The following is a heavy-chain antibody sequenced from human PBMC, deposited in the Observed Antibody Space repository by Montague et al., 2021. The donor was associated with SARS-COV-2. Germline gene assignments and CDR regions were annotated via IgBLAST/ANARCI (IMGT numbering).Heavy chain of an antibody. CDR2: XYWDDDK. CDR1: GFSLSTSGVG. V-gene: IGHV2-5*02. CDR3: AHRGDLWVGPYFDY. J-gene: IGHJ4*02. D-gene: IGHD2-21*02. Sequence: PALVKPTQTLTLTCTFSGFSLSTSGVGVGWIRQPPGKALEWLALXYWDDDKRYSPSLKSRLTITKDTSKNQVVLTMTNMDPVDTATYYCAHRGDLWVGPYFDYWGQGTLVTVSS.